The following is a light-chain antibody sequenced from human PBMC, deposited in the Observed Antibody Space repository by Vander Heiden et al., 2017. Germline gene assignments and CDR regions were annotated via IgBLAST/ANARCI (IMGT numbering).Light chain of an antibody. CDR1: SGNMASTY. J-gene: IGLJ3*02. Sequence: NFLLTQPHSVSESPGKTVTISCTRSSGNMASTYVQWYQQRPGSAPTTVIYEDDQRPSGVPDRFFGSIDSSSNSASLTISGLKTEDEADYYCQSSDSSNLWVFGGGTKLTVL. CDR3: QSSDSSNLWV. CDR2: EDD. V-gene: IGLV6-57*04.